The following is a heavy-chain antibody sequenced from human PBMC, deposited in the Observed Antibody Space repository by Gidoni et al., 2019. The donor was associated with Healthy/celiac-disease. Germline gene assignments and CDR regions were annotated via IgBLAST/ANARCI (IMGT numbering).Heavy chain of an antibody. CDR2: IYYSGSP. V-gene: IGHV4-39*01. J-gene: IGHJ6*02. CDR3: ARHIPYDFWSGYYYPYYYYGMDV. Sequence: QLQLQESGPGLVKPSETLSLTCTVSGGSISSSSYYWGWLRQPPGKGLEWIGSIYYSGSPYYNPSLKSRVTIPVDTSKNQFSLKLSSVTAADTAVYYCARHIPYDFWSGYYYPYYYYGMDVWGQGTTVTVSS. CDR1: GGSISSSSYY. D-gene: IGHD3-3*01.